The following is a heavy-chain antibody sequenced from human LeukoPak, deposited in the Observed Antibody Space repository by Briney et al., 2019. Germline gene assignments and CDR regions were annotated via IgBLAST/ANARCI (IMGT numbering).Heavy chain of an antibody. V-gene: IGHV4-4*07. D-gene: IGHD6-13*01. CDR1: GDSINTNN. J-gene: IGHJ5*02. CDR3: ARDPLRSSFDP. Sequence: TSETLSLTCTVSGDSINTNNHWAWIRPPAGKGLEWIGRLHNSGSTNYNPSLQSRVTISVDTSKNQFSLKMTSATAADTAVYFCARDPLRSSFDPWGQGILVTVSS. CDR2: LHNSGST.